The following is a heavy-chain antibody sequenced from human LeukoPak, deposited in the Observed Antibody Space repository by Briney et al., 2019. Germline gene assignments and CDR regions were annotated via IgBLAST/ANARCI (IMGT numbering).Heavy chain of an antibody. D-gene: IGHD6-13*01. CDR1: GFTFSSYA. CDR3: AKVSWANYFDY. J-gene: IGHJ4*02. V-gene: IGHV3-23*01. Sequence: PGGSLRLSCAVSGFTFSSYAMSWVRQAPGKGLEWVSTISGSGDNTYHADSVRGRFTISRDNSKNTLYLQMNSLRAEDTAIYYCAKVSWANYFDYWGQGTLVTVSS. CDR2: ISGSGDNT.